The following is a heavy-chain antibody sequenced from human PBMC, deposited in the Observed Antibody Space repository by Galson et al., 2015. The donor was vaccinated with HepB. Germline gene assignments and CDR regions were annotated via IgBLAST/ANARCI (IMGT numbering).Heavy chain of an antibody. J-gene: IGHJ6*03. CDR2: INAGNGNT. Sequence: SVKVSCKASGYTFTSYAMHWVRQAPGQRLEWMGWINAGNGNTKYSQKFQGRVTITRDTSASTAYMELSSLRSEDTAVYYCARSVADVNRYYYYYYMDVWGKGTTVTVSS. V-gene: IGHV1-3*01. CDR1: GYTFTSYA. D-gene: IGHD5-12*01. CDR3: ARSVADVNRYYYYYYMDV.